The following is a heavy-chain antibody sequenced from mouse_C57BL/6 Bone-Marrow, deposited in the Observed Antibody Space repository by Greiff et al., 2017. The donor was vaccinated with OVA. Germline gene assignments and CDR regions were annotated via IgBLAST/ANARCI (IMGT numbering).Heavy chain of an antibody. D-gene: IGHD1-1*01. CDR3: ARVITTVVATEYFDY. J-gene: IGHJ2*01. CDR2: ISDGGSYT. CDR1: GFTFSSYA. V-gene: IGHV5-4*03. Sequence: EVKVVESGGGLVKPGGSLKLSCAASGFTFSSYAMSWVRQTPEKRLEWVATISDGGSYTYYPDNVKGRFTISRDNAKNNLYLQMSHLKSEDTAMYYCARVITTVVATEYFDYWGQGTTLTVSS.